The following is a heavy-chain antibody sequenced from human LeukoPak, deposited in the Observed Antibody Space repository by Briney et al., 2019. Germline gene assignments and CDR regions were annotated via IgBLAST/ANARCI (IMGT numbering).Heavy chain of an antibody. J-gene: IGHJ4*02. V-gene: IGHV4-34*01. CDR1: GESFSGFY. CDR3: ARRDFALFGVITSFDS. D-gene: IGHD3-3*01. CDR2: INHSGDI. Sequence: SETLSLTRGVYGESFSGFYWSWIRQTPGKGLQWIGEINHSGDINYNPSLESRVTISVDTSKRQFSLRLSSVTAADTAVYYCARRDFALFGVITSFDSWGQGTRVTISS.